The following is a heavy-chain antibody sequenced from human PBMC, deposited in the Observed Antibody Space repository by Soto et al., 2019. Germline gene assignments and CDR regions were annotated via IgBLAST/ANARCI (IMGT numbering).Heavy chain of an antibody. Sequence: SETLSLTCTVSGGSISSYYWSWIRQPPGKGLEWIGYIYYSGSTNYNPSLKSRVTISVDTSKNQFSLKLSSVTAADTAVYYCARLRYYDILTGYLGDYYTDVWGKGTTVTVSS. CDR2: IYYSGST. V-gene: IGHV4-59*08. D-gene: IGHD3-9*01. J-gene: IGHJ6*03. CDR3: ARLRYYDILTGYLGDYYTDV. CDR1: GGSISSYY.